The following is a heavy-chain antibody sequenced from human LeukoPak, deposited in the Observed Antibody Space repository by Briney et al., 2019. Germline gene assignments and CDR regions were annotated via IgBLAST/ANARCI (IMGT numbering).Heavy chain of an antibody. CDR2: ISGSGGRT. Sequence: PGGSLRLSCAASGFTFSRYAMSWVRQAPGKGLEWVSAISGSGGRTYYADSVKGRFTISRDNSKNTLYLQMNSLRAEDTAVYYCAPFTYYYDTNAPPHIDYWGQGTLVTVSS. CDR3: APFTYYYDTNAPPHIDY. V-gene: IGHV3-23*01. CDR1: GFTFSRYA. D-gene: IGHD3-22*01. J-gene: IGHJ4*02.